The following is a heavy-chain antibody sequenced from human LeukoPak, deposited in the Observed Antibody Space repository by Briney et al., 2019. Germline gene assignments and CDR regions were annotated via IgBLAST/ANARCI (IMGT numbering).Heavy chain of an antibody. V-gene: IGHV4-59*01. Sequence: SETLSLTCTASGGSMTSYYWSWIRQPPGKGLEYIGYIYYTGSTYYNPSLKSRVTISVDTSKNQFSLRLSSVTAADTAVYYCARDATAGNFDYWGQGTLVTVSS. D-gene: IGHD6-13*01. J-gene: IGHJ4*02. CDR1: GGSMTSYY. CDR3: ARDATAGNFDY. CDR2: IYYTGST.